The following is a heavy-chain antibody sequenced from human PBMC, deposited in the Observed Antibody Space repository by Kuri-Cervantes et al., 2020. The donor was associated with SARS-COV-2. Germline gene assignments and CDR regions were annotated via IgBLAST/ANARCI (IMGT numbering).Heavy chain of an antibody. CDR3: AREGTGMVGLDL. Sequence: GGSLRLSCAASGFTFSRYAINWVCQAPGKGLEWISYISGSSSTKYYPDSVKGRFTISRDNAKNSLYLQMNSLSDEDTAVYYCAREGTGMVGLDLWGQGTQVTGSS. D-gene: IGHD5-18*01. CDR1: GFTFSRYA. J-gene: IGHJ5*02. CDR2: ISGSSSTK. V-gene: IGHV3-48*02.